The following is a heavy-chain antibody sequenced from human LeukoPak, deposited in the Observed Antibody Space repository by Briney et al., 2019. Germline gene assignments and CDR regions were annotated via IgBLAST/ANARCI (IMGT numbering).Heavy chain of an antibody. CDR3: CAGLELGY. Sequence: GGSLRLSCAASGFTFSSYWMHWVRQAPGKGLVWLSRINSDGSQTHSVDAVKGRFTISRDNAKKTLDLQMNSLRVEDTALYYCCAGLELGYWGQGTLVSVSS. D-gene: IGHD1-7*01. V-gene: IGHV3-74*01. CDR2: INSDGSQT. CDR1: GFTFSSYW. J-gene: IGHJ4*02.